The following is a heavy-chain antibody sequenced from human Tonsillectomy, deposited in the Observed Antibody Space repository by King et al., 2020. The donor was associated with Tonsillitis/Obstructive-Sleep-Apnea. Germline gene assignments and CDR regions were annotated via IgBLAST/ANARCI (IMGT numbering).Heavy chain of an antibody. J-gene: IGHJ4*02. D-gene: IGHD6-13*01. V-gene: IGHV2-5*02. CDR1: GFSLSTSDMR. CDR2: IYWDDDK. CDR3: AREIAAAYFDY. Sequence: TLQESGPTLVKPPQTLTLTCTVSGFSLSTSDMRVGWIRQPPGKALEWLALIYWDDDKRYSPSLKTRLTITKDTSKNQVVLTVTNMDPVDTATYYCAREIAAAYFDYWGQGTLVTVSS.